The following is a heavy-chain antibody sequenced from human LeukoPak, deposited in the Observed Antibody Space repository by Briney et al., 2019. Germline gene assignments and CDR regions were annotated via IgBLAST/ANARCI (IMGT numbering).Heavy chain of an antibody. Sequence: PGRSLRLSCAASGFTFSSYAMHWVRQAPGKGLEWVAVISYDGREKYYAASVKGRFTISRDNSKNTLYLQMNSLRVEDTAIYYCARAADPFDFWGQGTLVTVSS. CDR3: ARAADPFDF. CDR2: ISYDGREK. D-gene: IGHD6-19*01. V-gene: IGHV3-30*04. CDR1: GFTFSSYA. J-gene: IGHJ4*02.